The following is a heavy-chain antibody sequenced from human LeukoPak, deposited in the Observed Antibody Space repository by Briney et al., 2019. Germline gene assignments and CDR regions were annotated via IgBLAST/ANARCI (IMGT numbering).Heavy chain of an antibody. Sequence: ASVKVSCKASGYTFTGYYMHWVRQAPVQGLEWMGWINPNSGGTNYAQKFQGRVTMTRDTSISTAYMELSRLRSDDTAVYYCARAGFWASRFDYWGQGTLVTVSS. CDR1: GYTFTGYY. V-gene: IGHV1-2*02. CDR3: ARAGFWASRFDY. CDR2: INPNSGGT. J-gene: IGHJ4*02. D-gene: IGHD3-16*01.